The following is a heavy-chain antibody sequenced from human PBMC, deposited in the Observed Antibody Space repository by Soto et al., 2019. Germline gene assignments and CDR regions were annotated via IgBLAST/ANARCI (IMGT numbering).Heavy chain of an antibody. CDR3: ARGVYNYVIREYGYNWFDP. J-gene: IGHJ5*02. Sequence: GESLKISCKGSGYSFTSYWIGWVRQMPGRGLEWMGIIYPDDSETRYSPSFQGQVTISADKSISTAYLQWSSLKASDAAMYYCARGVYNYVIREYGYNWFDPWGQGTLVTVSS. CDR2: IYPDDSET. CDR1: GYSFTSYW. V-gene: IGHV5-51*01. D-gene: IGHD5-18*01.